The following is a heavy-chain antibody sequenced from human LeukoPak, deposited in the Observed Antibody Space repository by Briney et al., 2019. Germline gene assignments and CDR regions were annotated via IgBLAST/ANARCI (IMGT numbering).Heavy chain of an antibody. J-gene: IGHJ5*02. CDR1: GFTFSSYS. Sequence: GGSLRLSCAASGFTFSSYSMNWVRQAPGKGLEWVSYISSSSSTIYYADSVKGRFTISRGNAKNSLYLQMNSLRAEDTAVYYCARARYCSSTSCYSGHGPWGQGTLVTVSS. D-gene: IGHD2-2*01. CDR3: ARARYCSSTSCYSGHGP. CDR2: ISSSSSTI. V-gene: IGHV3-48*04.